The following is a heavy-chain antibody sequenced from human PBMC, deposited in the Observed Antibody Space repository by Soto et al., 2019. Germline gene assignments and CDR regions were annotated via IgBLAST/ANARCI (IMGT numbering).Heavy chain of an antibody. CDR3: ARDLAYCGGDCYSAGFGY. CDR1: GFTFRTFT. J-gene: IGHJ4*02. V-gene: IGHV3-21*01. Sequence: EVQLVESGGGLVKPGGSLRLSCAASGFTFRTFTMNWVRQAPGKGLEWVSSISSSSAYICYADSVKGRFTISRDNAKNSLYLQMNSLRADDTAVYYCARDLAYCGGDCYSAGFGYWGQGTLVTVSS. CDR2: ISSSSAYI. D-gene: IGHD2-21*02.